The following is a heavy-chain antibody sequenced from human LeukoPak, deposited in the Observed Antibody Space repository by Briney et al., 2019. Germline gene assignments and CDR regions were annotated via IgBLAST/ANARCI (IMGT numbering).Heavy chain of an antibody. CDR2: IIPIFGLA. D-gene: IGHD2/OR15-2a*01. CDR3: ARAGAGIGSHDAFDI. Sequence: ASVKVSCKASGGTFSSYAISWVRQAPGQGLEWMGRIIPIFGLANYAQKFQGRVTITADKSTSTAYMELRSLRSEDTAVYYCARAGAGIGSHDAFDIWGQGTMVTVSS. CDR1: GGTFSSYA. V-gene: IGHV1-69*04. J-gene: IGHJ3*02.